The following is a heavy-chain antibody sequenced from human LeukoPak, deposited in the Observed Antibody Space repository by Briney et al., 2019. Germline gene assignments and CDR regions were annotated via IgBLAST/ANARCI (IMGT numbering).Heavy chain of an antibody. J-gene: IGHJ4*02. CDR1: GDSVSSNSAA. CDR2: TYYRSKWYN. Sequence: SQTLSLTCAISGDSVSSNSAAWNWIRQSPSRGLEWLGRTYYRSKWYNGFAVSVKSRITIKPDTSKNQFSLQLNSVTPDDTAVYYCARVVGREVDYWGQGTLVTVSS. V-gene: IGHV6-1*01. D-gene: IGHD1-26*01. CDR3: ARVVGREVDY.